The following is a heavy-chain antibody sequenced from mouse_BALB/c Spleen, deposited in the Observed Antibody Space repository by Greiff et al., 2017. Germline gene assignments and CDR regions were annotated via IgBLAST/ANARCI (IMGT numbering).Heavy chain of an antibody. V-gene: IGHV1S56*01. Sequence: QVQLQQSGPELVKPGASVRISCTASGYTFTGYYIHWVQQRPGQGLEWIGWIYHGNVNTKYTDKFKGKATLTADKSSSTAYMQLSSLTSEDSAVYFCARGSCYVSDLDYWGQGTSVTVSS. D-gene: IGHD3-1*01. CDR1: GYTFTGYY. CDR3: ARGSCYVSDLDY. J-gene: IGHJ4*01. CDR2: IYHGNVNT.